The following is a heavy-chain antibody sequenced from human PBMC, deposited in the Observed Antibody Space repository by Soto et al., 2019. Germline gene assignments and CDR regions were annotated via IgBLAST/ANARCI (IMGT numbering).Heavy chain of an antibody. CDR3: ARVYSSSSVMFDP. CDR1: GFTFSSYW. CDR2: INSDGSST. D-gene: IGHD6-6*01. J-gene: IGHJ5*02. Sequence: EVQLVESGGGLVQPGGSLRLSCAASGFTFSSYWMHWVRQAPGKGLVWVSRINSDGSSTSYGDSVKGRFTISRDNAKNPLYLQMNSPRAEDTAVYYRARVYSSSSVMFDPWGQGTLVTVSS. V-gene: IGHV3-74*01.